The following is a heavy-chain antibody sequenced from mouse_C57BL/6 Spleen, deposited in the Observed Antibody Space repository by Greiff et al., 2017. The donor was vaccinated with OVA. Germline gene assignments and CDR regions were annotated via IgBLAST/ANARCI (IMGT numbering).Heavy chain of an antibody. J-gene: IGHJ1*03. CDR3: ARAGGSSYGYFDV. Sequence: EVNVVESEGGLVQPGSSMKLSCTASGFTFSDYYMAWVRQVPEKGLEWVANINYDGSSTYYLDSLKSRFIISRDNAKNILYLQMSSLKSEDTATYYCARAGGSSYGYFDVWGTGTTVTVSS. CDR1: GFTFSDYY. D-gene: IGHD1-1*01. V-gene: IGHV5-16*01. CDR2: INYDGSST.